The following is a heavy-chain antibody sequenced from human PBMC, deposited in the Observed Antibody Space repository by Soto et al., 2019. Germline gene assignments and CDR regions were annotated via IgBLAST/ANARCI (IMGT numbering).Heavy chain of an antibody. J-gene: IGHJ4*02. Sequence: VKVSCKASGGTFSSYAISWVRQAPGQGLEWMGGIIPIFGTANYAQKFQGRVTITADESTSTAYMELSSLRSEDTAVYYCAREGAVAGPFDYWGQGTLVTVSS. V-gene: IGHV1-69*13. D-gene: IGHD6-19*01. CDR3: AREGAVAGPFDY. CDR1: GGTFSSYA. CDR2: IIPIFGTA.